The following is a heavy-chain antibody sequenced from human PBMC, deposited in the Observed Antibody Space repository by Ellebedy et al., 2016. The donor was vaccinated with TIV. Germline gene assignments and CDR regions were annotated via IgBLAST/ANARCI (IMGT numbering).Heavy chain of an antibody. D-gene: IGHD4-17*01. CDR2: IVVGSGDT. Sequence: AASVKVSCKAYGFTFTISAMQWVRQARGQRLEWIGWIVVGSGDTNYAQRFQERVTITRDMSTSTAYMELSSLRSEDTAVYYCAALYGDDAFDIWGQGTMVTVSS. V-gene: IGHV1-58*02. CDR3: AALYGDDAFDI. CDR1: GFTFTISA. J-gene: IGHJ3*02.